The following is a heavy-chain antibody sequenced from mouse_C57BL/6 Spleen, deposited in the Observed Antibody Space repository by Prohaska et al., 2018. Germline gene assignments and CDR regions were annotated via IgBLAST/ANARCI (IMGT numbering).Heavy chain of an antibody. V-gene: IGHV1-26*01. CDR2: INPNNGGT. CDR1: GYTFTDYY. J-gene: IGHJ2*01. Sequence: EVQLQQSGPELVKPGASVKISCKASGYTFTDYYMNWVKQSHGKSLEWIGDINPNNGGTSYNQKFKGKATLTVDKSSSTAYMELRSLKSEDSAGYYWARWGSYFDYWGQGTTLTVSS. D-gene: IGHD3-1*01. CDR3: ARWGSYFDY.